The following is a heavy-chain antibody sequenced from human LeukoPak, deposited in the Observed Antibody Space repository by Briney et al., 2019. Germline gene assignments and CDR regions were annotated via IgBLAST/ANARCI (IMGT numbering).Heavy chain of an antibody. CDR3: ARDHLPFDFDH. V-gene: IGHV3-23*01. J-gene: IGHJ4*02. D-gene: IGHD3-10*01. CDR1: GFTFSSYV. CDR2: ISNSGGST. Sequence: GGSLRLSCAASGFTFSSYVMSWVRQAPGKGLEWVSSISNSGGSTYYADSVKGRFTISRDNAKNSLYLQMNSLRAEDTAVYYCARDHLPFDFDHWGQGTLVTVSS.